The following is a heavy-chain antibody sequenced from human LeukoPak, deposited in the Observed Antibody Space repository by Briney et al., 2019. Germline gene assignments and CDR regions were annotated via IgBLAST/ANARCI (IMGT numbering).Heavy chain of an antibody. V-gene: IGHV3-48*01. D-gene: IGHD6-25*01. Sequence: GGSLRLSCVASRFSLSNFWMIWFRQAPGKGLEWVSYISTGGSTIYYRDSVKGRFTISRDNDKNTLFLQMNHLTADDTAVYYCATTTSSGWVPFDYWGQGTLVAVSS. CDR3: ATTTSSGWVPFDY. J-gene: IGHJ4*02. CDR1: RFSLSNFW. CDR2: ISTGGSTI.